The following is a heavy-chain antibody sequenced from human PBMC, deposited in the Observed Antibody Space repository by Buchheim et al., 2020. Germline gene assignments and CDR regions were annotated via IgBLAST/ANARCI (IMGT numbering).Heavy chain of an antibody. CDR2: ISGSGGST. Sequence: EVQLLESGGGLVQPGGSLRLSCAASGFTFSSYAMSWVRQAPGKGLEWGSAISGSGGSTYYADSVKGRFTISRDNSKNKLYLQMNSLRAEDTAVYYCAKAGKAASGAVAGSFDYWGQGTL. CDR1: GFTFSSYA. J-gene: IGHJ4*02. V-gene: IGHV3-23*01. CDR3: AKAGKAASGAVAGSFDY. D-gene: IGHD6-19*01.